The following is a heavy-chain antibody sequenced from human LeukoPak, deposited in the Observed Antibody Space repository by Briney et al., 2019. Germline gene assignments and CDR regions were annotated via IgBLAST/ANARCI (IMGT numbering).Heavy chain of an antibody. Sequence: QPGGSLRLSCAASGFSFSNNAMSWVRQAPGNGLEWVSAIGNSGGGTYYADSLQGRFTISRDNSKNTLYLQMNSLRAEDTAGYDCVKRYCSGDTCYSAFDYWGHGPLVTVSS. CDR3: VKRYCSGDTCYSAFDY. CDR2: IGNSGGGT. D-gene: IGHD2-15*01. V-gene: IGHV3-23*01. J-gene: IGHJ4*01. CDR1: GFSFSNNA.